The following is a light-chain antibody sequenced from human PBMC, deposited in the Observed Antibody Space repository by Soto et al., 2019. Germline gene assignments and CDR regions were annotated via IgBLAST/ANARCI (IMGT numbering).Light chain of an antibody. CDR3: QTWGSDIHV. CDR1: GGHTNYA. CDR2: LTFRGTH. V-gene: IGLV4-69*01. J-gene: IGLJ1*01. Sequence: QPVLTQPPSASASLGASVTLTCTVTGGHTNYAIAWHQQYPGKGPRYLMTLTFRGTHNKGAGIPDRFSGSSSGAERYLTIAALPSDDEAVYYCQTWGSDIHVFRPGIKLPVL.